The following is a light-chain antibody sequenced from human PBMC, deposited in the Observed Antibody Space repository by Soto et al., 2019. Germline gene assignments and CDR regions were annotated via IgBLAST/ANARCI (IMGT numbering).Light chain of an antibody. J-gene: IGKJ1*01. Sequence: DIQMTQSPSTLSASVGDRVTITCRASQSISSWLAWYQQKPGKAPKLLIYKASSLESGVPARFSGSGSGTEFTFTISSLQSDDFATYYCQQYDSYSWTFGQGTKVDIK. CDR3: QQYDSYSWT. CDR2: KAS. CDR1: QSISSW. V-gene: IGKV1-5*03.